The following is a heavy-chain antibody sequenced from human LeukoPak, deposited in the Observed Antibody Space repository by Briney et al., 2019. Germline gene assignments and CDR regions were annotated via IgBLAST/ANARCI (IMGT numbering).Heavy chain of an antibody. J-gene: IGHJ5*02. Sequence: SQTLSLTCTVSGGSISSGDCYWSWIRQPPGKGLEWIAYMYYSGSTYYNPSLKSRVTMSADTSKNQLSLKLSSVTAADTAVYYCARPYYYDSRIDPWGQGILVTVSS. CDR1: GGSISSGDCY. CDR3: ARPYYYDSRIDP. CDR2: MYYSGST. V-gene: IGHV4-30-4*01. D-gene: IGHD3-22*01.